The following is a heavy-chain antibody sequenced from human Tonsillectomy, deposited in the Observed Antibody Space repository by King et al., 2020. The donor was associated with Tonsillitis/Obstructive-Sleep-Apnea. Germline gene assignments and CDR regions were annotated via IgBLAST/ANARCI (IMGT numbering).Heavy chain of an antibody. Sequence: QLVQSGAEVKKPGASVKVSCKASGYTFTGYYMHWVRQAPGQGLEWMGWINPNSGGTNYAQKFQGRVTMTRDTSISTAYMELSRLRSGDTAVFYCARPDADCSGGSCSHCWFDPWGQGPLVTVSS. V-gene: IGHV1-2*02. CDR2: INPNSGGT. D-gene: IGHD2-15*01. J-gene: IGHJ5*02. CDR3: ARPDADCSGGSCSHCWFDP. CDR1: GYTFTGYY.